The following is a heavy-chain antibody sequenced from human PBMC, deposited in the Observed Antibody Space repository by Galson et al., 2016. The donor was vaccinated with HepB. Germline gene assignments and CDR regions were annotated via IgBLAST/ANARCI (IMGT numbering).Heavy chain of an antibody. CDR2: ISTRRTT. J-gene: IGHJ6*02. Sequence: SLRLSCAASGFVFSNFGLSWVRQAPGKGLEWVASISTRRTTYYSDSVQGRFTISRDNSNNTLYLQMNGLRAEDTAVYYCAKQLRGYYYYGMDVWGQGTTVTVSS. CDR1: GFVFSNFG. D-gene: IGHD6-6*01. CDR3: AKQLRGYYYYGMDV. V-gene: IGHV3-23*01.